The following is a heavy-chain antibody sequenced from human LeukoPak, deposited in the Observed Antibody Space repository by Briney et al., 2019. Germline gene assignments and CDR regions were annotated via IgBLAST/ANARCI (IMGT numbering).Heavy chain of an antibody. CDR1: GFTFSSYG. D-gene: IGHD3-10*01. CDR3: ARGSGYFDY. V-gene: IGHV3-33*01. J-gene: IGHJ4*02. Sequence: GGLLRLSCAASGFTFSSYGMHWARQAPGKGLEWVAVIWYDGSNKYYADSVKGRFTISRDNSKNTLYLQMNSLRAEDTAVYYCARGSGYFDYWGQGTLVTVAS. CDR2: IWYDGSNK.